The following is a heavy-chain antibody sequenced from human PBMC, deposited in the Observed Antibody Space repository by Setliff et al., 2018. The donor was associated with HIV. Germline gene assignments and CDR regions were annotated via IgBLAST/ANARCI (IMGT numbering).Heavy chain of an antibody. J-gene: IGHJ6*04. CDR2: ITGNGGST. CDR1: GFTFNNFM. V-gene: IGHV3-23*01. D-gene: IGHD5-18*01. Sequence: PGGSLRLSCAASGFTFNNFMMSWVRQAPGKGLEWVSAITGNGGSTFYAESVKGRFTISRDNSKNTLYLQMDSLRAEDTAVYYCAKAVTPYSYGYGLDVWGKGTTVTVSS. CDR3: AKAVTPYSYGYGLDV.